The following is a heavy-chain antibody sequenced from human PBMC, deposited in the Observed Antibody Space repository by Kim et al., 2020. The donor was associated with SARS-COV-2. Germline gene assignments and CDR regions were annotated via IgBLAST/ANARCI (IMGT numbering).Heavy chain of an antibody. V-gene: IGHV5-10-1*01. J-gene: IGHJ4*02. CDR3: ARQDNRGWYSDY. D-gene: IGHD6-19*01. Sequence: NYSPTFQGHVTISADKSISTAYLQWSSLKASDTAMYYCARQDNRGWYSDYWGQGTLVTVSS.